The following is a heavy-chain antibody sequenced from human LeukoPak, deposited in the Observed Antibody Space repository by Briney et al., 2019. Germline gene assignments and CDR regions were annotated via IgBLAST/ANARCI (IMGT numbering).Heavy chain of an antibody. J-gene: IGHJ4*02. CDR1: GFTFSDYH. CDR3: ARSPYGTWDY. D-gene: IGHD3-10*01. Sequence: GGSLRLSCAASGFTFSDYHMSWIRQAPGKGLEWVSYISSSGSTIYYADSGKVRFTTSRDNAKNSLYLQMNSLRAEDTDVYSCARSPYGTWDYWGRGTLVIVSS. CDR2: ISSSGSTI. V-gene: IGHV3-11*01.